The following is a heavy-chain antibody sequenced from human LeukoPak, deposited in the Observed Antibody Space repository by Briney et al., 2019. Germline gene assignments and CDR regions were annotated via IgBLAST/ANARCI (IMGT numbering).Heavy chain of an antibody. CDR3: ARALGKGGYYSMDV. D-gene: IGHD7-27*01. Sequence: SETLSLTCAVYGGSFSGYYWIWIRQPPGKGLEWIGEINHSGSTNYSPSLKSRVTTSVDTSKNQFSLKLSSVTAADTAVYYCARALGKGGYYSMDVWGKGTTVTVSS. V-gene: IGHV4-34*01. J-gene: IGHJ6*04. CDR1: GGSFSGYY. CDR2: INHSGST.